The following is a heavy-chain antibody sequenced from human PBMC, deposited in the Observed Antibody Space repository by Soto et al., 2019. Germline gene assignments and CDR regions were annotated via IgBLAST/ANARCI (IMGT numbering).Heavy chain of an antibody. J-gene: IGHJ3*02. CDR2: IYYSGST. D-gene: IGHD2-15*01. V-gene: IGHV4-31*03. Sequence: QVQLQESGPGLVKPSQTLSLTCTVSGGSISSGGYYWSWIRQHPGKGLEWIGYIYYSGSTYYNPPLKGRVTISVDTSKNQFSLKLSSVIAADTAVYYCARGGIVVVVAARDAFDIWGQGTMVTVSS. CDR1: GGSISSGGYY. CDR3: ARGGIVVVVAARDAFDI.